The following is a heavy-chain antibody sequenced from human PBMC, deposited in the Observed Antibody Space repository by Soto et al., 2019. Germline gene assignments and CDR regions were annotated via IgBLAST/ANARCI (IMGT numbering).Heavy chain of an antibody. J-gene: IGHJ5*02. CDR1: GFSLSTSGVG. Sequence: QITLKESGPTLVKPTQTLTLTCTFSGFSLSTSGVGVVWIRQPPGKALEWLGIIYWDDDKRYRPSLKSRLTPNLDXXKNQVVLTMTNMDPVDTGTYYCAHNLVAGTSWFDPWGQGTLVTVSS. V-gene: IGHV2-5*02. D-gene: IGHD6-19*01. CDR2: IYWDDDK. CDR3: AHNLVAGTSWFDP.